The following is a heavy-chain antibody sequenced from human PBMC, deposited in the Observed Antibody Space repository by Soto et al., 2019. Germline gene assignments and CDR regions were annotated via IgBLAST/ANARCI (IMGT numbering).Heavy chain of an antibody. D-gene: IGHD2-15*01. CDR3: ARHRLCSGGSCYRPFIEYFQH. Sequence: QLQLQESGPGLVKPSETLSLTCTVSGGSISSSSYYWGWIRQPPGKGLEWIGSIYYSGSTYYNPSLKSRVTISVDTSKNQFSLKLSSVTAADTAVYYCARHRLCSGGSCYRPFIEYFQHWGQGTLVTVSS. V-gene: IGHV4-39*01. CDR1: GGSISSSSYY. J-gene: IGHJ1*01. CDR2: IYYSGST.